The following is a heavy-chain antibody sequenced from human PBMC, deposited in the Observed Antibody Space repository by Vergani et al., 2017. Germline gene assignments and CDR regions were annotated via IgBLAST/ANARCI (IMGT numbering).Heavy chain of an antibody. CDR1: GYTFSNYY. D-gene: IGHD3-9*01. V-gene: IGHV1-46*03. CDR3: ASGEYGILTGYRY. Sequence: QVQVVQSGAEVKKSGASVNVFRKISGYTFSNYYMHWVRQAPGQGLVWMGMINPSGGHTNYAQKFQGRVTMTRDTSTSTVYMELSSLRSEDTAVYYCASGEYGILTGYRYWGQGTLVTVSA. CDR2: INPSGGHT. J-gene: IGHJ4*02.